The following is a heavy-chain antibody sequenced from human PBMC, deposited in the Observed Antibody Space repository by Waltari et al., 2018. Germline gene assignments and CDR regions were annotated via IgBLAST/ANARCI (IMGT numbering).Heavy chain of an antibody. V-gene: IGHV4-34*01. CDR1: GGPFRGYY. CDR2: INHSGST. D-gene: IGHD6-6*01. Sequence: QVQLPQWGAGLLKPSETLSLTCPVHGGPFRGYYWSWVRQPPGKGLEWSGEINHSGSTKYNPSLKSRVTISVDTSKNQFSLKLSSVTAADTAVYYCARRRAARPIDYWGQGTLVTVSS. CDR3: ARRRAARPIDY. J-gene: IGHJ4*02.